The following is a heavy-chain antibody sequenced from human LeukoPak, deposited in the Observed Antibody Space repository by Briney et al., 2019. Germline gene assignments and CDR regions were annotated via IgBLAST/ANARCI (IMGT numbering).Heavy chain of an antibody. J-gene: IGHJ4*02. V-gene: IGHV3-7*01. CDR2: IKQDGSET. Sequence: PGGSLRLSCAASGFTFSNYWMNWVRQAPGKGLEWVANIKQDGSETYYVDSVKGRFTISRDNAKNSLYLQMSSLRDEDTAVYYCARGDEYSSSHFYWGQGTLVTVSS. CDR1: GFTFSNYW. CDR3: ARGDEYSSSHFY. D-gene: IGHD6-6*01.